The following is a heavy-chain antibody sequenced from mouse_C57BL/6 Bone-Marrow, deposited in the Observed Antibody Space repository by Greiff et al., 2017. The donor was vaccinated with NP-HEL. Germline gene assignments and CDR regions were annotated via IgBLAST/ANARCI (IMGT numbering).Heavy chain of an antibody. V-gene: IGHV6-3*01. CDR1: GFTFTNYW. Sequence: DVNLEVSGGGLVQPGGSMKLSCVASGFTFTNYWMNWVRQSPEKGLEWVAQIRLKSDNYATHYAESVKGRFTISRDDSKSSVYLQMNNLRAEDTGIYYCTIPYYFDYWGQGTTLTVSS. CDR2: IRLKSDNYAT. J-gene: IGHJ2*01. CDR3: TIPYYFDY.